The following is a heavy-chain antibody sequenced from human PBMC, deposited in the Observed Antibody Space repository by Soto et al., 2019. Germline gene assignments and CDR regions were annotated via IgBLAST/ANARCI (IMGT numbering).Heavy chain of an antibody. CDR1: GGTFSSYA. J-gene: IGHJ6*02. CDR3: ARVPQYCSGVSCYPYYYYYGMDV. D-gene: IGHD2-15*01. Sequence: QVQLVQSGAEVKKPGSSVKISCKASGGTFSSYAISWVRQAPGQGLEWMGGIIPIFGTANYAQKFQGRVTITADESTSTAYMELSSLRTEDTAVYYCARVPQYCSGVSCYPYYYYYGMDVWGQGTTVTVFS. CDR2: IIPIFGTA. V-gene: IGHV1-69*12.